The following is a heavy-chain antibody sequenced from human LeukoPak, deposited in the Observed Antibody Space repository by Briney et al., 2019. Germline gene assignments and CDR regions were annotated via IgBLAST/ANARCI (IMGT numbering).Heavy chain of an antibody. Sequence: ASVKVSCKASVYTFTGYYMHWVRQAPGQGLEWMGWINPNSGGTNYAQKFQGRVTMTRDTSISTAYMELSRLRSDDTAVYYCARDLSIYSHGSDFYYYYGMDVWGQGTTVTVSS. V-gene: IGHV1-2*02. CDR3: ARDLSIYSHGSDFYYYYGMDV. J-gene: IGHJ6*02. CDR1: VYTFTGYY. D-gene: IGHD5-18*01. CDR2: INPNSGGT.